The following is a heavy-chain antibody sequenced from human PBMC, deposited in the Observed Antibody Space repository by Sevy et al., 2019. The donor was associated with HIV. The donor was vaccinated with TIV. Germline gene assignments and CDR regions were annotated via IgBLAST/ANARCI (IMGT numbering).Heavy chain of an antibody. V-gene: IGHV3-23*01. CDR2: ITGSGGST. CDR3: AKVGYCSSTSCYSIYSGMDV. CDR1: GFTFSRNA. Sequence: GGSLRLSCAASGFTFSRNAMSWVRQAPGKGLEWASGITGSGGSTYYANSVKGRFTISRDNSKNTLYLQMNSLRVEDTAVYYCAKVGYCSSTSCYSIYSGMDVWGQGTTVTVSS. J-gene: IGHJ6*02. D-gene: IGHD2-2*02.